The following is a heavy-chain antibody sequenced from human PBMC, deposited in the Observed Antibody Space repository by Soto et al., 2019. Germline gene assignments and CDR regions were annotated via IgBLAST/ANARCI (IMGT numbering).Heavy chain of an antibody. CDR1: GFTFSDYY. CDR2: ISSSSSYT. V-gene: IGHV3-11*06. Sequence: GGSLRLSCAASGFTFSDYYMSWIRQAPGKGLEWVSYISSSSSYTNYADSVKGRFTISRDNAKNSLYLQMNSLRAEDTAVYYCARFGTHYDFWSGYDAFDIWGQGTMVTVSS. J-gene: IGHJ3*02. D-gene: IGHD3-3*01. CDR3: ARFGTHYDFWSGYDAFDI.